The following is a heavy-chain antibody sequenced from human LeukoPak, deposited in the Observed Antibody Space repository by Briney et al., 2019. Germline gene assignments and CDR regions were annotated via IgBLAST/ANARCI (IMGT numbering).Heavy chain of an antibody. Sequence: SETLSLTCTVSGGSISSYYWSWIRQPPGKGLEWIGYIYYSGSTSYNPSLKSRVTISVDTSKKQFSLKLSSVTAADTAVYYCARQPPYDAFDIWGQGTMVTVSS. V-gene: IGHV4-59*12. CDR3: ARQPPYDAFDI. J-gene: IGHJ3*02. CDR1: GGSISSYY. CDR2: IYYSGST.